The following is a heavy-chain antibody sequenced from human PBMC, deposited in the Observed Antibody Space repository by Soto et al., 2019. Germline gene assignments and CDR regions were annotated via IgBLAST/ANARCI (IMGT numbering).Heavy chain of an antibody. CDR2: IFDSGST. V-gene: IGHV4-30-4*01. D-gene: IGHD4-17*01. CDR1: DGSISGGRHS. Sequence: QVQLQESGPGLIKPSETLSLTCTVSDGSISGGRHSWSWIRQPPGKGLEWIGYIFDSGSTYYNPSLRRRLARTVDTSKNQSTPRLTSVTAPHTAVSYGARENMTLTNDGYFDRWGRGTLVTVAS. CDR3: ARENMTLTNDGYFDR. J-gene: IGHJ2*01.